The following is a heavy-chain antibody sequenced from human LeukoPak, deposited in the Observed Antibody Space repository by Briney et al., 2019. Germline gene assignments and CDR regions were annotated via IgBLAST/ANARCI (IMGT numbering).Heavy chain of an antibody. Sequence: SETLSLTCTVSGGSTNGYYWSWIRQPPGEGLEWIGHIYFSGSTNYNPSLKSRVTISVDTSEKQFSLRLTSVTAADTAVYYCARSSTVTTFYYYYYMDVWGRGTTVTVSS. V-gene: IGHV4-59*08. CDR3: ARSSTVTTFYYYYYMDV. D-gene: IGHD4-11*01. CDR1: GGSTNGYY. J-gene: IGHJ6*03. CDR2: IYFSGST.